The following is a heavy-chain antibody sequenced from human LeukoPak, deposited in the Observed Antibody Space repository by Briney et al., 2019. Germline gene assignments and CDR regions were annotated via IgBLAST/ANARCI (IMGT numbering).Heavy chain of an antibody. CDR2: ICYSGST. Sequence: PETLSLTCTVSDGSISSYYWSWIRQPPGKGLEWIGYICYSGSTNYNPSLKSRVTISVDTSKNQFSLKLSSVTAADTAVYYCARRRPNPYYYDSSGFDAFDIWGQGTMVTVSS. CDR3: ARRRPNPYYYDSSGFDAFDI. V-gene: IGHV4-59*08. D-gene: IGHD3-22*01. J-gene: IGHJ3*02. CDR1: DGSISSYY.